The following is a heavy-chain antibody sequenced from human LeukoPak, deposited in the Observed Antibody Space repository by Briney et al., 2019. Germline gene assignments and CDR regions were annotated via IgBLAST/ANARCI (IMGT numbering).Heavy chain of an antibody. CDR2: INPNSGGT. CDR3: ARGGNGWFFDD. D-gene: IGHD6-19*01. V-gene: IGHV1-2*02. Sequence: GASVKVSCKASGYTLSDYYMLWVRQAPGQGLEWMGWINPNSGGTNYAQKFQGRVTMTRDTSINTAYMELYSLTSDDTAVYYCARGGNGWFFDDWGQGTLVTVSS. CDR1: GYTLSDYY. J-gene: IGHJ4*02.